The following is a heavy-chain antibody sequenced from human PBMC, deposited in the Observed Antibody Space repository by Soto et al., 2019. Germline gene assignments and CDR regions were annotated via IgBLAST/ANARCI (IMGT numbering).Heavy chain of an antibody. V-gene: IGHV3-23*01. CDR1: GFTFSSYA. J-gene: IGHJ3*02. D-gene: IGHD2-15*01. CDR3: AKQAGVVVAATREDAFDI. Sequence: EVQLLESGGGLVQPGGSLRLSCAASGFTFSSYAMSWVRQAPGKGLEWVSAISGSGGSTYYADSVKGRFTISRDNSKNTLYLQMNSLRAEDTAVYYCAKQAGVVVAATREDAFDIWGQGTMVTVSS. CDR2: ISGSGGST.